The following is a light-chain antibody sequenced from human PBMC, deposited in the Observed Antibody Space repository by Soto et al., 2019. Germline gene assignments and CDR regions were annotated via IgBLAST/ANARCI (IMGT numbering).Light chain of an antibody. CDR2: GAS. V-gene: IGKV3-20*01. CDR3: QQYGSSPFT. Sequence: DIVLTQSPGTLSLSPGERATLSCRASQSVTSNYLAWHQHKPGRAPRLLIYGASTRATGIPDRFSGSGSGTDFTLTINRLEPEDFAVYYCQQYGSSPFTFGGGTRVEIK. J-gene: IGKJ4*01. CDR1: QSVTSNY.